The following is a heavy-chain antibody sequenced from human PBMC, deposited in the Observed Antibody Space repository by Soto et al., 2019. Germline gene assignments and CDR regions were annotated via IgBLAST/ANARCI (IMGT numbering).Heavy chain of an antibody. J-gene: IGHJ3*02. Sequence: ASVKVSCKASRYTFTSYYMHWVRQAPGQGLGWMGIINPSGGSTSYAQKFQGRVTITRDTSTSTVYMELSSLRSEATAVYYCASFGSDAFDIWGQGTMVTVSS. CDR3: ASFGSDAFDI. V-gene: IGHV1-46*01. CDR1: RYTFTSYY. D-gene: IGHD3-10*01. CDR2: INPSGGST.